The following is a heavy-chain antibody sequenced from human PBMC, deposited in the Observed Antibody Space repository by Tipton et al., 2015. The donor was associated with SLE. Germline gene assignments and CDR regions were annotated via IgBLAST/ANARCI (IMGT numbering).Heavy chain of an antibody. CDR3: ARGNYASESYYRLYMDV. CDR1: GYTFTSYD. CDR2: MNPNSGNT. J-gene: IGHJ6*03. V-gene: IGHV1-8*01. D-gene: IGHD3-10*01. Sequence: QSGAEVKKPGASVKVSCKASGYTFTSYDINWVRQATGQGLEWMGWMNPNSGNTGYAQKFQGRVTMTRNTSISTAYMELSSLRSEDTAVYYCARGNYASESYYRLYMDVWGKGTTVTVSS.